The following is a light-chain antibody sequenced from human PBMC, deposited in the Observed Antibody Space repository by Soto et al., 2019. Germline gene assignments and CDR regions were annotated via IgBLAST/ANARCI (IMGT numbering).Light chain of an antibody. CDR1: QSVSSSY. CDR2: GAS. V-gene: IGKV3-20*01. CDR3: QQYGSSPT. Sequence: EIVLTQSPGTLSVSPGERATLSCRASQSVSSSYLAWYQQKPGQAPRLLIYGASSRATGIPDRFSGSGSGTDFTLTISRLEPEDFAVYYCQQYGSSPTCGQGTKVDI. J-gene: IGKJ1*01.